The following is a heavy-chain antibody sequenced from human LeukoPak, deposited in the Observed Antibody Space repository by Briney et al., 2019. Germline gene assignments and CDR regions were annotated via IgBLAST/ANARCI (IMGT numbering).Heavy chain of an antibody. V-gene: IGHV3-74*01. D-gene: IGHD3-9*01. Sequence: GGSLRLSCAASGFTFSDTWMHWVRQAPGKGLVWVSRIRSDGSDTRYAESVKGRFTISRDNAKNTLYLQMNSLRAEDAAVYYCAKQGRDRLRDYYYYMDVWGKGTTVTISS. CDR1: GFTFSDTW. CDR2: IRSDGSDT. CDR3: AKQGRDRLRDYYYYMDV. J-gene: IGHJ6*03.